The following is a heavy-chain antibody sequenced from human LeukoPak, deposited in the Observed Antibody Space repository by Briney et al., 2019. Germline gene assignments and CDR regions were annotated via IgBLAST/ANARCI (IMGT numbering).Heavy chain of an antibody. V-gene: IGHV3-74*03. CDR3: TREVDFNFFDV. D-gene: IGHD3-3*01. Sequence: PGGSLRLSCAASGITFSIYVMHWVRQAPGKGLMWVSRISHDGTVTSYGDSVRGRFTVSRDNAKNTLYLQMNSLRDEDTAVYYCTREVDFNFFDVWGRGTLVTVSS. CDR1: GITFSIYV. CDR2: ISHDGTVT. J-gene: IGHJ2*01.